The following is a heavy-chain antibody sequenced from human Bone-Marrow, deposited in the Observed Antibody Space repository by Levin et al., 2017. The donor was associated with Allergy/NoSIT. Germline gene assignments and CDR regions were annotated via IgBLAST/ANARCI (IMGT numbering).Heavy chain of an antibody. V-gene: IGHV4-59*01. J-gene: IGHJ6*02. CDR2: IYYSGST. CDR3: ARDRTITTTGETYFYGMDV. Sequence: SETLSLTCTVSGGSISGYYWSWIRQPPGKGLEWIGYIYYSGSTKYNPSLRSRVTISVDTSKNQFSLKLNSVTAADTAVYYCARDRTITTTGETYFYGMDVWGQGTTVTVSS. CDR1: GGSISGYY. D-gene: IGHD7-27*01.